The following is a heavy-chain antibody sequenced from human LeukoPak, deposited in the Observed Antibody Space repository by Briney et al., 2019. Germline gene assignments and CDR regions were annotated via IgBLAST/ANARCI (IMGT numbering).Heavy chain of an antibody. D-gene: IGHD1-1*01. CDR2: ISGSGGST. V-gene: IGHV3-23*01. CDR1: GFTFSSYA. CDR3: AKLLGALERYFDY. J-gene: IGHJ4*02. Sequence: GGSLRLSCAASGFTFSSYAMSWVRQAPGKGLEWVSAISGSGGSTYYADSVKGRFTISRDNSKNTLYLQMSSLRAEDTAVYYCAKLLGALERYFDYWGQGTLVTVSS.